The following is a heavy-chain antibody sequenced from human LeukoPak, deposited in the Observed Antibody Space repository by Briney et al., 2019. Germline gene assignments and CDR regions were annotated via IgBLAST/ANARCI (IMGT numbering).Heavy chain of an antibody. Sequence: GRSLRLSCAASGLTFTGYAMHWVRQAPGKGLEWMAVISHDGTKKDYADSVKGRFTISRDSSNNALYLQMDSLRAEDTAVYYYARDKIYRGSGSCLDYWGQGTLVTVSS. CDR2: ISHDGTKK. J-gene: IGHJ4*02. V-gene: IGHV3-30-3*01. D-gene: IGHD3-10*01. CDR1: GLTFTGYA. CDR3: ARDKIYRGSGSCLDY.